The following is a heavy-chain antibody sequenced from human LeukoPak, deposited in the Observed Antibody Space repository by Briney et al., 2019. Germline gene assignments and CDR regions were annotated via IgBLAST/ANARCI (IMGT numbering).Heavy chain of an antibody. CDR1: GFTVSSNY. Sequence: GGSLRLSCAASGFTVSSNYMSWVRQAPGKGLEWVSVIYSGGSTYYADSVKGRFTISRDNSKNTLYLQMNSLRAEDTAVYHCARVIAGAIDHWGQGTLVTVSS. CDR3: ARVIAGAIDH. D-gene: IGHD2-15*01. J-gene: IGHJ4*02. V-gene: IGHV3-66*01. CDR2: IYSGGST.